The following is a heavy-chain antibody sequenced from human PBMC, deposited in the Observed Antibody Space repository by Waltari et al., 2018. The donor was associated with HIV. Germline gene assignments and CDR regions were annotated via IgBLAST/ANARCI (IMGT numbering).Heavy chain of an antibody. CDR2: INSDGSST. CDR1: GFTFSIYW. Sequence: EVQLVESGGGLVQPGGSLRLSCVASGFTFSIYWMHWIRQAPGKGLVWISRINSDGSSTSYSDSVKGRFTISRDNDKNTVYLEMNSLRAEDMALYYCARGSRRDRWDVTDSDWGQGTLVTVSS. CDR3: ARGSRRDRWDVTDSD. J-gene: IGHJ4*02. V-gene: IGHV3-74*01. D-gene: IGHD1-26*01.